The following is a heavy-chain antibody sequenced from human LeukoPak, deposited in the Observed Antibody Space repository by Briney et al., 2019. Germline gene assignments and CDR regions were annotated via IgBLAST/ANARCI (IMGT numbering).Heavy chain of an antibody. V-gene: IGHV1-46*01. CDR1: GYTFTSYY. CDR2: INPSGGST. J-gene: IGHJ4*02. CDR3: ARARIGNYPDAHFDY. D-gene: IGHD1-7*01. Sequence: ASVKVSCKASGYTFTSYYMHWVRQAPGQGLEWMGIINPSGGSTSYAQKFQGRVTMTRDMSTSTVYMELSSLRSEDTAVYYCARARIGNYPDAHFDYWGQGTLVTVS.